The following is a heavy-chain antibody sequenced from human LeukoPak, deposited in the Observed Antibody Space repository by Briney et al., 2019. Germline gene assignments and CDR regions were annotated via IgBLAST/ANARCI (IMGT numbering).Heavy chain of an antibody. V-gene: IGHV3-11*01. D-gene: IGHD3-22*01. Sequence: GGSLRLSCAASGFTFSDYYMSWIRQAPGKGLEWASYISSSGSTIYYADSVKGRFTISRDNAKNKLYLQMNSLRAEDTAVYYCAKSTYYYDTFVNAFDLWGQGTVVTVSS. J-gene: IGHJ3*01. CDR2: ISSSGSTI. CDR1: GFTFSDYY. CDR3: AKSTYYYDTFVNAFDL.